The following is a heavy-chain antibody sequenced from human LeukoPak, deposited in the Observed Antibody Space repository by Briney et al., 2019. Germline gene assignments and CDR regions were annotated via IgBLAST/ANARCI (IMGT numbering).Heavy chain of an antibody. CDR2: IYYSGST. CDR3: ARVEAAAPRLGDWFDP. Sequence: PSETLSLTCTVSGGSISSYYWGWIRQPPGKGLEWIGYIYYSGSTNYNPSLKSRVTISVDTSKNQFSLKLSSVTAADTAVYYCARVEAAAPRLGDWFDPWGQGTLVTVSS. CDR1: GGSISSYY. D-gene: IGHD6-13*01. J-gene: IGHJ5*02. V-gene: IGHV4-59*01.